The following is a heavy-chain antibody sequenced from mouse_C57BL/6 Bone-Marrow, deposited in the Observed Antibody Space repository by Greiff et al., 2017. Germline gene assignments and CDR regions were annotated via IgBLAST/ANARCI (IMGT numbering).Heavy chain of an antibody. D-gene: IGHD3-2*02. CDR1: GYTFTSYG. V-gene: IGHV1-81*01. CDR2: IYPRSGNT. CDR3: APRQLRLFAY. Sequence: VQLQQSGAELARPGASVKLSCKASGYTFTSYGISWVKQRTGQGLEWIGEIYPRSGNTYYNEKFKGKATLTADKSSSTAHMELRSLTSEDSAVYFCAPRQLRLFAYGGQGTLVTVSA. J-gene: IGHJ3*01.